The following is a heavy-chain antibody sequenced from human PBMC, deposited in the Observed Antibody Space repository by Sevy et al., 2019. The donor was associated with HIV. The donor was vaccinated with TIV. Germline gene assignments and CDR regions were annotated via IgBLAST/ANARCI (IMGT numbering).Heavy chain of an antibody. CDR3: ARSQYYDSSGYYFGKDYYYYMDV. D-gene: IGHD3-22*01. J-gene: IGHJ6*03. CDR2: IYYSGST. CDR1: GGSISSGGYY. Sequence: SETLSLTCTVSGGSISSGGYYWSWIRQHPGKGLEWIGYIYYSGSTYYNPSLKSRVTISVDTSKNQFSLKLSYVTAADTAVYYCARSQYYDSSGYYFGKDYYYYMDVWGKGTTVTVSS. V-gene: IGHV4-31*03.